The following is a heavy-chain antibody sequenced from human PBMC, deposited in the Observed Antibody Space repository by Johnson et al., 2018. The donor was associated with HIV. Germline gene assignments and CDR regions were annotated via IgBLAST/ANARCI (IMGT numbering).Heavy chain of an antibody. V-gene: IGHV3-64*01. Sequence: VQLVESGGGLVQPGGSLRLSCAASGFSFSSFSMHWVRQAPGKGLEYVSTTSSNGDRTYYANSVKGRFIISRDNSENTLYLQMGSLRAEDMAVYYCARGGYYYDGDGAFDFWGQGT. CDR3: ARGGYYYDGDGAFDF. CDR2: TSSNGDRT. J-gene: IGHJ3*01. CDR1: GFSFSSFS. D-gene: IGHD3-22*01.